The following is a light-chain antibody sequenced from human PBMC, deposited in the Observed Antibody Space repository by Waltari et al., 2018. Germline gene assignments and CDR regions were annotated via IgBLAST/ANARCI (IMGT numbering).Light chain of an antibody. J-gene: IGKJ2*01. Sequence: EIVLTQSPATLSLSPGESASLSCRANQILSSYLAWYQQKPGQTPRLLIYDASKRATGVPARFSGSVSGRDFTLTISSLEPEDFAVYYCQQRSSWPPRYTFGQGTKLEIK. CDR2: DAS. CDR1: QILSSY. CDR3: QQRSSWPPRYT. V-gene: IGKV3-11*02.